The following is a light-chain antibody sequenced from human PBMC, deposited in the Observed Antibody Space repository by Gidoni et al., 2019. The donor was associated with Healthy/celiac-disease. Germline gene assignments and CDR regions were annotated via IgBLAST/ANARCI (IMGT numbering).Light chain of an antibody. V-gene: IGKV1-33*01. Sequence: DIQLTQSPSSLSASVGDRVTITCQASQDISNYLNWYQQKPGKAPKLLIYDASNLETGVPSRFGGSGSGTDFTFTSSSLQPEDIATYYCQQYDNLALTFGGGTKVEIK. J-gene: IGKJ4*01. CDR3: QQYDNLALT. CDR1: QDISNY. CDR2: DAS.